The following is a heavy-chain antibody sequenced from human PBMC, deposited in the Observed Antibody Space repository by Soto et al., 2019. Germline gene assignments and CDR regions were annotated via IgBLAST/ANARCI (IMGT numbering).Heavy chain of an antibody. CDR3: GKDRVRDYYGSGSYYNL. Sequence: QVQLVESGGGVVQPGRSLRLSCAASGFTFSSYGMHWVRQAPGKGLEWVAVISYDGSNKYYADSVKGRFTISRDNSKNTLYLKMNSVRAEDTAVYYCGKDRVRDYYGSGSYYNLWGQGALVTVTS. CDR1: GFTFSSYG. D-gene: IGHD3-10*01. J-gene: IGHJ5*02. CDR2: ISYDGSNK. V-gene: IGHV3-30*18.